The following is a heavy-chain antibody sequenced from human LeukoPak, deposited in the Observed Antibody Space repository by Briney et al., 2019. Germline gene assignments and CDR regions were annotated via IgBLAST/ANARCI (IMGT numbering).Heavy chain of an antibody. CDR1: GFTFSSYS. J-gene: IGHJ4*02. D-gene: IGHD3-22*01. CDR3: AREGGTYYYDSSGYYDPNFFDY. CDR2: ISSSSSYI. V-gene: IGHV3-21*01. Sequence: GGSLRLSCAASGFTFSSYSMNWVRQAPGEGLEWVSSISSSSSYIYYADSVKGRFTISRDNAKNSLYLQMNSLRAEDTAVYYCAREGGTYYYDSSGYYDPNFFDYWGQGTLVTVSS.